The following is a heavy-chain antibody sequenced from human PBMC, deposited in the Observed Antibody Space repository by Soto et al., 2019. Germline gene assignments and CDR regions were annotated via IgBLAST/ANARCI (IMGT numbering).Heavy chain of an antibody. V-gene: IGHV2-5*01. CDR2: LYWNGDQ. CDR1: GFSLNTSGVA. D-gene: IGHD6-19*01. Sequence: QITLKESGPTLVKPTQTLTLTCTFSGFSLNTSGVAVGWIRQTPGKALEWLALLYWNGDQRYSPSLGTRLTVTHDSFKPQVVLTMTNMDPVDTATYFCERRRPARYSSIPADFDYWGQGTLVTVSS. J-gene: IGHJ4*02. CDR3: ERRRPARYSSIPADFDY.